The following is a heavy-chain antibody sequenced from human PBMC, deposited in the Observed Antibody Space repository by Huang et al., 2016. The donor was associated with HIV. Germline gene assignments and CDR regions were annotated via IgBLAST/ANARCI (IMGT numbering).Heavy chain of an antibody. V-gene: IGHV1-3*04. J-gene: IGHJ4*02. CDR2: INIDNGDT. CDR3: ARGEDNGGNSDFDY. D-gene: IGHD2-21*02. Sequence: QVQLVQSGTEVRKPGASVKVSCKATGFTFTKYALHWVRQAPGQGLEWMGWINIDNGDTKSSQRFQGRVTLTRDRSATTAYLDLTSLRSEDTAVYFCARGEDNGGNSDFDYWGQGALVAVSS. CDR1: GFTFTKYA.